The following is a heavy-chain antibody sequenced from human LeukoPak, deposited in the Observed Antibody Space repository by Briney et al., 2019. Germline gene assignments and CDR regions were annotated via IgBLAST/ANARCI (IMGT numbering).Heavy chain of an antibody. D-gene: IGHD3-3*01. CDR1: GFTFSSYA. J-gene: IGHJ4*02. V-gene: IGHV3-23*01. CDR2: ISGSGGST. Sequence: LPGGSLRLSCAASGFTFSSYAMSWVRQAPGKGLEWVSAISGSGGSTYYAASVKGRFTIYRDNSKNTLYLQMNSLRAEDTAVYYCAKAYYDFWSGYYQPVDYWGQGTLVTVSS. CDR3: AKAYYDFWSGYYQPVDY.